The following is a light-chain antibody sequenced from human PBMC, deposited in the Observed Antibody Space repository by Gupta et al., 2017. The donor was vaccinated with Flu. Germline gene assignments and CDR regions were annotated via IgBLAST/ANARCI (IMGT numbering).Light chain of an antibody. CDR2: SHN. CDR1: RYNIGSNT. J-gene: IGLJ1*01. Sequence: ISCSGGRYNIGSNTVNWYQHVPGTAPRLLIHSHNQRPSGVPDRFSASTSGTSASLAIRGLQTEDEGFYYCASWDDSLDGYVFGAGTEVTVL. CDR3: ASWDDSLDGYV. V-gene: IGLV1-44*01.